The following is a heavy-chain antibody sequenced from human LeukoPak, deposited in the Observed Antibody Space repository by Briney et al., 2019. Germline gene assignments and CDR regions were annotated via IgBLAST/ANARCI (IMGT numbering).Heavy chain of an antibody. CDR2: ISAYNGNT. CDR1: GYTFTSYG. J-gene: IGHJ6*03. Sequence: ASVTVSCKASGYTFTSYGISWVRQAPGQGLEWMGWISAYNGNTNYAQKLQGRVTITTDTSTSTAYMELRSLRSDDTAVYYCARGVYDYVWGSYAHMDVWGKGTTVTVSS. V-gene: IGHV1-18*01. D-gene: IGHD3-16*01. CDR3: ARGVYDYVWGSYAHMDV.